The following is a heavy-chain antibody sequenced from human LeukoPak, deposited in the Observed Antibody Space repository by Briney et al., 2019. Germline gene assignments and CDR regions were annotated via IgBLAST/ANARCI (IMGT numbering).Heavy chain of an antibody. V-gene: IGHV3-53*01. Sequence: PGGSLRLSCAASGLTVSSNYMSWVRQAPGKGLEWVSVIYSGGSTYYADSVKGRFTISRDNSKNTLYLQMNSLRAEDTAVYYCARDAWGYSRNKGAFDYWGQGTLVTVSS. D-gene: IGHD6-13*01. J-gene: IGHJ4*02. CDR3: ARDAWGYSRNKGAFDY. CDR2: IYSGGST. CDR1: GLTVSSNY.